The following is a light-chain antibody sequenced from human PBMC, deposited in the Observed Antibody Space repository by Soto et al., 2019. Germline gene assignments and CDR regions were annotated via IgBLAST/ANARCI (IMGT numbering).Light chain of an antibody. Sequence: EIVLTQSPGPLSLSPGERATLSCRASRTVGNNYLAGYQQRPGQAPNLLIYDASSRATGIPDRFSGSGSGTDFTLTISRLEPEDFVVFYCYQYGSTPPTFGQGTKVDIK. V-gene: IGKV3-20*01. J-gene: IGKJ1*01. CDR2: DAS. CDR1: RTVGNNY. CDR3: YQYGSTPPT.